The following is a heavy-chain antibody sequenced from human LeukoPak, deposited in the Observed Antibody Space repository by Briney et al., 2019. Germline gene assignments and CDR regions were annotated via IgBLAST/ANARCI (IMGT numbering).Heavy chain of an antibody. Sequence: ASVKVSCKASGYTFTSYGISWVRQAPGQGREWMGWISAYNGNTNYVQKLQGGVTMTTDTSRSTAYMELRSLRSDDTAVYYCASGEIFGVAYWGQGTLVTVSS. J-gene: IGHJ4*02. CDR1: GYTFTSYG. CDR2: ISAYNGNT. D-gene: IGHD3-3*01. CDR3: ASGEIFGVAY. V-gene: IGHV1-18*01.